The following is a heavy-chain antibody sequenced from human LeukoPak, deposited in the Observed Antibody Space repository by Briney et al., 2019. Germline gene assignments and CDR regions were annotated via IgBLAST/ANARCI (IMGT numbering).Heavy chain of an antibody. CDR1: GFTFSSYS. D-gene: IGHD6-13*01. CDR3: AREPGYSSSWYDY. CDR2: ISSSSSYI. J-gene: IGHJ4*02. Sequence: GGSLRLPCASSGFTFSSYSMNWVRQAPGKGLEWVSSISSSSSYIYYADSVKGRFTISRDNAKNSLYLQMNSLRAEDTAVYYCAREPGYSSSWYDYWGQGTRVTVSS. V-gene: IGHV3-21*01.